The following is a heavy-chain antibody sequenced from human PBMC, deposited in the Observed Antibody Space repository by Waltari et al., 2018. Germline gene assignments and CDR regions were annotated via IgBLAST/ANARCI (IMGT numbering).Heavy chain of an antibody. CDR1: GFTFSSYA. CDR3: AKDSLLITGTTKDYFDY. Sequence: EVQLLESGGGLVQPGGSLRLSCAASGFTFSSYAMSWARQAPGKGLEWVSAISGSGGSTYYADSVKGRFTISRDNSKNTLYLQMNSLRAEDTAVYYCAKDSLLITGTTKDYFDYWGQGTLVTVSS. V-gene: IGHV3-23*01. J-gene: IGHJ4*02. CDR2: ISGSGGST. D-gene: IGHD1-7*01.